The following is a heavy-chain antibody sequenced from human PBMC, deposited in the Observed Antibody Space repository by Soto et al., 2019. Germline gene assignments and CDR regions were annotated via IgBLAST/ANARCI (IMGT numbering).Heavy chain of an antibody. J-gene: IGHJ4*02. V-gene: IGHV3-7*01. D-gene: IGHD6-19*01. CDR3: ARDASVIAVAGTLDY. CDR1: GFTFSSYW. Sequence: GGSLRLSCAASGFTFSSYWMSWVRQAPGKGLEWVANIKQDGSEKYYVDSVKGRFTISRDNAKNSLYLQMNSLRAEDTAVYYCARDASVIAVAGTLDYWGQGTLVTVSS. CDR2: IKQDGSEK.